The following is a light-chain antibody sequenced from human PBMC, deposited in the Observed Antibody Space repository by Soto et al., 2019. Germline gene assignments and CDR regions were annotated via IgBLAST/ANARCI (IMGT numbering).Light chain of an antibody. V-gene: IGKV3-20*01. Sequence: EIVVTQSPATLSVSPGGRATLSCRASQSISSDVAWYQQKPGQAPRLVIYGASSRATGIPDRFSGSGSGTDFTLTISRLEPEDFAVYYCQQYGSSLFTFGGGTKVDIK. CDR3: QQYGSSLFT. CDR2: GAS. CDR1: QSISSD. J-gene: IGKJ4*01.